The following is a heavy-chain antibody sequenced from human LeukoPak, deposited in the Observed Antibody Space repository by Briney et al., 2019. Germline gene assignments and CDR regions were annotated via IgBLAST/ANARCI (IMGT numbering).Heavy chain of an antibody. V-gene: IGHV4-34*01. CDR3: ARAYGGNFDY. J-gene: IGHJ4*02. CDR2: INHSGST. D-gene: IGHD4-23*01. CDR1: GGSFSGYY. Sequence: SEALSLTCAVYGGSFSGYYWSWIRQPPGKGLEWIGEINHSGSTNYNPSLKSRVTISVDTSKIQFSLKLSSVTAADTAVYYCARAYGGNFDYWGQGTLVTVSS.